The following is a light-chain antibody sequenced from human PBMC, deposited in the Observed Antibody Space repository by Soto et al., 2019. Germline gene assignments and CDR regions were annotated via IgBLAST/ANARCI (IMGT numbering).Light chain of an antibody. Sequence: QSVLTQPPSASGTPGQRVTISCSGSSSNIGSNYVYWYQQLPGTAPKLLIYRNNQRPSGVPERFSGSKSGTSASLAISGLRSEDEADYYCATWDDSLSGSYVFGTGTKVTVL. V-gene: IGLV1-47*01. CDR2: RNN. J-gene: IGLJ1*01. CDR1: SSNIGSNY. CDR3: ATWDDSLSGSYV.